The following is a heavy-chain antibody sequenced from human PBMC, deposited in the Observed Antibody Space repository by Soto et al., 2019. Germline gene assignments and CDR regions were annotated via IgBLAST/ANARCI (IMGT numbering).Heavy chain of an antibody. Sequence: EVQLLESGGGLVQPGGSLRLSCAASGFTFSNYAMNWVRQAPGKGLEWVSSIIGSGDSSYYADSVKGRFTISRDNSKNTLYLQINNLRAEDTAIYYCAKAVHDTSPRPDYWGQGTLVTVSS. J-gene: IGHJ4*02. CDR2: IIGSGDSS. V-gene: IGHV3-23*01. CDR1: GFTFSNYA. D-gene: IGHD3-22*01. CDR3: AKAVHDTSPRPDY.